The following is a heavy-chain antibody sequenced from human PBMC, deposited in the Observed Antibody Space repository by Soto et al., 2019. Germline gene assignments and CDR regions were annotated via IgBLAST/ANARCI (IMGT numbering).Heavy chain of an antibody. CDR3: AKGNDRYYFDH. J-gene: IGHJ4*02. D-gene: IGHD1-1*01. CDR1: GFTFSSYG. Sequence: QVQLVESGGGVVQPGRSLRLSCAASGFTFSSYGMHWVRQAPGKGLEWVAVISYDGSNKYYADSVKGRFTISRDNSKNTLYLQMNSLRGEDTAVYYCAKGNDRYYFDHWGQGTLVTVSS. CDR2: ISYDGSNK. V-gene: IGHV3-30*18.